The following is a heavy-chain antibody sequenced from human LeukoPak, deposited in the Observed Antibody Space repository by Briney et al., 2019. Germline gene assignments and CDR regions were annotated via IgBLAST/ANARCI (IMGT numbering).Heavy chain of an antibody. CDR1: ADSLSSGGHY. CDR3: ARGGNRFGGFYFDY. Sequence: TLSLTCTVSADSLSSGGHYWAWIRQLPGKGLESIGFIHHSGSSRHNPSLKDRDAISVDASRKQFALRLSSVTAADTAIYYCARGGNRFGGFYFDYWGQGIQVIVSS. CDR2: IHHSGSS. J-gene: IGHJ4*02. D-gene: IGHD3-10*01. V-gene: IGHV4-31*03.